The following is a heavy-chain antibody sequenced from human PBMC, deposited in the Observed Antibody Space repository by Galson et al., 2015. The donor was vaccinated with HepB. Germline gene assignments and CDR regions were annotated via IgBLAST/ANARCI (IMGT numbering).Heavy chain of an antibody. Sequence: SLRLSCAGSGFIFRHHAMAWIRQAPGKGLEWVSGINGRGSTRSYSDAVKGRFSISRDNSKATVFLQMDHLRAEDTAVYYCVKEGSWFGGDGFHPWGQGALVTVS. CDR2: INGRGSTR. CDR3: VKEGSWFGGDGFHP. J-gene: IGHJ5*02. V-gene: IGHV3-23*01. D-gene: IGHD3-16*01. CDR1: GFIFRHHA.